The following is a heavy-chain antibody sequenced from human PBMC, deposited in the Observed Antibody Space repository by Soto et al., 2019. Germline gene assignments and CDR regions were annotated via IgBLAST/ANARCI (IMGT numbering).Heavy chain of an antibody. CDR2: ISAYNGNT. J-gene: IGHJ4*02. CDR3: ARDPGLYREVICRESSSRFDY. V-gene: IGHV1-18*01. D-gene: IGHD2-8*01. Sequence: ASVKVSCKASGYTFTSYGMGWVRQAPGQGLEWMGWISAYNGNTNYAQKLQGRVTMTTDTPTSTAYTELRSLRSDGTAVDYCARDPGLYREVICRESSSRFDYWGQGTLVTVSS. CDR1: GYTFTSYG.